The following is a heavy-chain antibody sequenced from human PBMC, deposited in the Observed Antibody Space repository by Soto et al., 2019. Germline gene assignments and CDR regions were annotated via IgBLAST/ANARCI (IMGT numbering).Heavy chain of an antibody. Sequence: GGSLRLSCAASGFTFSSYWMSWVRQAPGKGLEWVANIKQHGSEKYYVDSVKGRFTISRDNAKNPLYLQMNSLRAGDTAVYYCARAVGYFDWLLSFDYWGQGTLVTVSS. CDR2: IKQHGSEK. V-gene: IGHV3-7*04. D-gene: IGHD3-9*01. CDR3: ARAVGYFDWLLSFDY. CDR1: GFTFSSYW. J-gene: IGHJ4*02.